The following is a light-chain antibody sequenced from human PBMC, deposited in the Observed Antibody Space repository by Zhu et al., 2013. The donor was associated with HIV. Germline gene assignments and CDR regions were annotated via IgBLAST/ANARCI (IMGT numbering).Light chain of an antibody. J-gene: IGKJ4*01. V-gene: IGKV3-11*01. CDR3: QQRSNWHLT. CDR2: DVS. CDR1: QSVASN. Sequence: EIVLTQSPVTLSVSPGERVILSCRASQSVASNLAWYQQRPGQAPRLLIYDVSTRANGVPARFSGSGSGTDFTLTISSLEPEDFAVYYCQQRSNWHLTFGGGTKVEIK.